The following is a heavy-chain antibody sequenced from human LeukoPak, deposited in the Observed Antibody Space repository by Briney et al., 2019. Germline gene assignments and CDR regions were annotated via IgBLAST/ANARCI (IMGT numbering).Heavy chain of an antibody. CDR3: ARDSDILTGPIDY. J-gene: IGHJ4*02. CDR1: GFTFSDYY. Sequence: WGSLRLSCAASGFTFSDYYISWIRQAPGKGLEWVSYISSSGSTIYYADSVKGRFTISRDNAKNSLYLQMNSLRAEDTAVYYCARDSDILTGPIDYWGQGTLVTVSS. V-gene: IGHV3-11*01. D-gene: IGHD3-9*01. CDR2: ISSSGSTI.